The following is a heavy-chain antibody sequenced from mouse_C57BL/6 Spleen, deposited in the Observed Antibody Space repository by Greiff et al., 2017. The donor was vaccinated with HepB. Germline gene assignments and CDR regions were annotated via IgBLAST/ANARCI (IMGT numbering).Heavy chain of an antibody. J-gene: IGHJ1*03. CDR2: IYPGSGST. D-gene: IGHD1-1*01. CDR1: GYTFTSYW. Sequence: QVQLQQPGAELVKPGASVKMSCKASGYTFTSYWITWVKQRPGQGLEWIGDIYPGSGSTNYNEKFKSKATLTVDTSSSTAYMQLSSLTSEVTAVYNCAGYYYGSSSSYWYFDVWGTGTTVTVSS. CDR3: AGYYYGSSSSYWYFDV. V-gene: IGHV1-55*01.